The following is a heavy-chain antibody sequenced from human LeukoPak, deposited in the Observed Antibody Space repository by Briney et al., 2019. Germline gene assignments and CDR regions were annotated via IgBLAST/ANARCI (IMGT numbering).Heavy chain of an antibody. V-gene: IGHV1-2*02. D-gene: IGHD6-13*01. CDR1: GYTFTGYY. CDR3: ARDGLIAAAGTNWFDP. CDR2: INPNSRGT. Sequence: ASVKVSCKASGYTFTGYYMHWVRQAPGQGLEWMGWINPNSRGTNYAQKFQGRVTMTRDTSISTAYMEQSRLRSDDTAVYYCARDGLIAAAGTNWFDPWGQGTLVTVSS. J-gene: IGHJ5*02.